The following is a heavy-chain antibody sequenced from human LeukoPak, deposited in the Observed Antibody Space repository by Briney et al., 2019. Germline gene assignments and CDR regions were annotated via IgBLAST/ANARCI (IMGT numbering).Heavy chain of an antibody. V-gene: IGHV3-33*01. J-gene: IGHJ2*01. D-gene: IGHD3-22*01. CDR3: ARDANYYDSSGPYWYFDL. Sequence: QPGGSLRLSCAASGFTFSSYGMHGVRQAPGKGLEWVAVIWYDGSNKYYADSVKGRFTISRDNSKNTLYLQMNSLRAEDTAVYYCARDANYYDSSGPYWYFDLWGRGTLVTVSS. CDR2: IWYDGSNK. CDR1: GFTFSSYG.